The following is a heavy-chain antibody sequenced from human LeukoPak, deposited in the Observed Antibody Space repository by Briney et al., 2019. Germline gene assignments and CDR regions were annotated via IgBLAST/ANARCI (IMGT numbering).Heavy chain of an antibody. Sequence: GGSLRLSCAASGFTFSNYWMSWVRQAPGEGLERVAIIKQDGSEKFYIDSVKGRFTVSRDDAANSLYLQMNRLRVDGTAVYYCARVLRTYCCPFDVWGQGTMVTVSS. CDR1: GFTFSNYW. CDR2: IKQDGSEK. D-gene: IGHD3-10*01. V-gene: IGHV3-7*01. J-gene: IGHJ3*01. CDR3: ARVLRTYCCPFDV.